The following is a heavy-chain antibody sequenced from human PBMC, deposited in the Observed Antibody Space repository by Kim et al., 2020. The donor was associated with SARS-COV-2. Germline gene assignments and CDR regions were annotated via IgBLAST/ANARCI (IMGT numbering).Heavy chain of an antibody. Sequence: GGSLRLSCAASGFTLSGYWMHWVRQAPGKGLVWVSRIKNDGSSTAYADSVKGRFNISRDNAKNTLYLQMNSLRAEDTAVYYCARSDFFDIWGQGTLVTVSS. J-gene: IGHJ3*02. CDR2: IKNDGSST. D-gene: IGHD3-3*01. V-gene: IGHV3-74*01. CDR3: ARSDFFDI. CDR1: GFTLSGYW.